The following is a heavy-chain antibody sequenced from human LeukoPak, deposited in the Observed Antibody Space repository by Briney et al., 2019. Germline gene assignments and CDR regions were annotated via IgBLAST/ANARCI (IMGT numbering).Heavy chain of an antibody. J-gene: IGHJ4*02. D-gene: IGHD3-10*01. V-gene: IGHV3-53*01. Sequence: GGSLRLSRAASGFNVSSNYMSWVRQAPEKGLEWVSVIYRGGSTNYADSVKGRFTISRDNSKNTLYLQMNSLRAEDTAVYYCARDSRGSAFDYWGQGTLVTVSS. CDR2: IYRGGST. CDR1: GFNVSSNY. CDR3: ARDSRGSAFDY.